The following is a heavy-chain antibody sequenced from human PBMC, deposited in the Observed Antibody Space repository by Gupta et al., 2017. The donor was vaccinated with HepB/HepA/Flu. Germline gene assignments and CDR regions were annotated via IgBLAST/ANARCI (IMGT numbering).Heavy chain of an antibody. CDR3: ARVVPAAPGWRYFQH. CDR1: GGSFSGYY. Sequence: QVQLQQWGAGLLKPSETLSLTCAVYGGSFSGYYWSWIRQPPGKGLEWIGEINHSGSTNYNPSLKSRVTISVDTSKNQFSLKLSSVTAADTAVYYCARVVPAAPGWRYFQHWGQGTLVTVSS. J-gene: IGHJ1*01. CDR2: INHSGST. V-gene: IGHV4-34*01. D-gene: IGHD2-2*01.